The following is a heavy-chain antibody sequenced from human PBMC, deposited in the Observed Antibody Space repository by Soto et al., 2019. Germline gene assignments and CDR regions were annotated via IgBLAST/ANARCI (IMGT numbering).Heavy chain of an antibody. D-gene: IGHD2-21*02. CDR2: INAGNGNT. J-gene: IGHJ4*02. CDR1: GYTFTSYA. Sequence: QVQLVQSGAEEKQPGASVKVSCKASGYTFTSYAMHWVRQAPGQRLEWMGWINAGNGNTKYSQKFQGRVTITRDTSASTAYRELSSLRSEDTAVYYCARSIVVVTALDYWGQGTLVTVSS. V-gene: IGHV1-3*05. CDR3: ARSIVVVTALDY.